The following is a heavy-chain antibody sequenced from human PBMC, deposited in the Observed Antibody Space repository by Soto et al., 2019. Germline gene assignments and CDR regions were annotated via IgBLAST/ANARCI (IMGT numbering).Heavy chain of an antibody. CDR1: GYTFTSYA. Sequence: QVQLVQSGAEVKKPGASVKVSCKASGYTFTSYAMHWVRQAPGQRLEWMGWINAGNGNTKYSQKFQGRVTITRDTSASTAYMELSSLRSEDTAVYYCAKGIAAAGTYYYGMGVWGQGTTVTVSS. CDR3: AKGIAAAGTYYYGMGV. CDR2: INAGNGNT. V-gene: IGHV1-3*01. D-gene: IGHD6-13*01. J-gene: IGHJ6*02.